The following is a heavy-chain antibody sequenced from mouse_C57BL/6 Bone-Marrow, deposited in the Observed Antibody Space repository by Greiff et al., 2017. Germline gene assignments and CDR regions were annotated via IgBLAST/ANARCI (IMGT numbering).Heavy chain of an antibody. CDR3: ASHPYYGSSPWVDY. CDR2: ISGGGGNT. CDR1: GFTFSSYT. J-gene: IGHJ2*01. V-gene: IGHV5-9*04. Sequence: EVKLVESGGGLVKPGGSLKLSCAASGFTFSSYTMSWVRQTPEKRLEWVATISGGGGNTYYPDSVKGRFTISRDNAKNTLYLQMSSLRSEDTAVYYCASHPYYGSSPWVDYWGQGTTLTVSS. D-gene: IGHD1-1*01.